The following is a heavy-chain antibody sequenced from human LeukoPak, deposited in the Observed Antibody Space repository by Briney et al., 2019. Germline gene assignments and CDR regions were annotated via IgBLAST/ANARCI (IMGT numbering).Heavy chain of an antibody. Sequence: SETLSLTCTVSGGSISSSSYYWGWIRQPPGKGLEWIGSIYYSGSTYYNPSLKSRVTISVDTSKNQFSLKLSSVTDADTAVYYCARDGGYDFWSGYLGGWGQGTLVTVSS. CDR2: IYYSGST. CDR1: GGSISSSSYY. V-gene: IGHV4-39*07. D-gene: IGHD3-3*01. J-gene: IGHJ4*02. CDR3: ARDGGYDFWSGYLGG.